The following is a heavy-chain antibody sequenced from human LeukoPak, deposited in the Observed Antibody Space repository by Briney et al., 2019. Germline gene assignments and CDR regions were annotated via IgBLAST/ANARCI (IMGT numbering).Heavy chain of an antibody. CDR1: GGSISSYY. CDR2: IYYSGST. CDR3: ARVTGYMIEDYFDY. J-gene: IGHJ4*02. D-gene: IGHD3-22*01. Sequence: SETLSLTCTGSGGSISSYYWSWIRQPPGKGLEWIGYIYYSGSTNYNPSLKSRVTISVDTSKNQFSLRLSSVTAADTAVYYCARVTGYMIEDYFDYWGQGTLLTVSS. V-gene: IGHV4-59*01.